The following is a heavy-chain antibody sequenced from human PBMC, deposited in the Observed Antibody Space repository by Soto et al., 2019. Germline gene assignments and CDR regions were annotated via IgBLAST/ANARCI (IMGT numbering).Heavy chain of an antibody. D-gene: IGHD4-17*01. CDR1: GFTFSSYA. Sequence: EVQLLESGGGLVQPGGSLRLSCAASGFTFSSYAMSWVRQAPGKGLEWVSAISGSGGSTDYADSEKGRFTISRDNSKNTLYLQMNSLRAEDTAVYYCAKDRREYGASRDYWGQGTLVTVSS. CDR2: ISGSGGST. J-gene: IGHJ4*02. CDR3: AKDRREYGASRDY. V-gene: IGHV3-23*01.